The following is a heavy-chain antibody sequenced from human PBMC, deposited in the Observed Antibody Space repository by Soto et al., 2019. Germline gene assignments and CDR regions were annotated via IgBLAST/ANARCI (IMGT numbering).Heavy chain of an antibody. CDR3: ARDSRQRASRSFSYYYGMDV. V-gene: IGHV4-31*03. CDR1: GGSISSGGYY. CDR2: IYYSGST. Sequence: SETLSLTCTVSGGSISSGGYYWSWIRQHPGKGLEWIGYIYYSGSTYYNPSLKSRVTISVDTSKNQFSLKLSSVTAADTAVYYCARDSRQRASRSFSYYYGMDVWGQGTTVTVSS. J-gene: IGHJ6*02. D-gene: IGHD6-6*01.